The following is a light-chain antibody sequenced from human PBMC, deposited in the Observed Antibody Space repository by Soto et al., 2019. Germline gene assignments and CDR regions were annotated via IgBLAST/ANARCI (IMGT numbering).Light chain of an antibody. Sequence: SYELTQPPSVSVAPGKTARITCGGNNIGSKSVHWYQQKPGQAPVLVIYYDSDRPSGIPERFSGSNSGNTATLTISRVEAGDEXDYYCQVWDSSSDRYVFGTGTKLTV. CDR1: NIGSKS. V-gene: IGLV3-21*04. CDR2: YDS. CDR3: QVWDSSSDRYV. J-gene: IGLJ1*01.